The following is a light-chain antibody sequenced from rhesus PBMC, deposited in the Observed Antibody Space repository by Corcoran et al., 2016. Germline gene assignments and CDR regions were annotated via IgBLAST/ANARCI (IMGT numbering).Light chain of an antibody. CDR3: LQDYTTPYS. CDR1: QGINKE. V-gene: IGKV1-94*01. J-gene: IGKJ2*01. CDR2: AAS. Sequence: DIQMTQSPSSLSASVGDRVTVTCRASQGINKELSWYQQKQGKAPTLLIYAASNLQTGVTSRFSGSGSGPDFTLTINSLQPEDVATYYCLQDYTTPYSFSQGTKVEIE.